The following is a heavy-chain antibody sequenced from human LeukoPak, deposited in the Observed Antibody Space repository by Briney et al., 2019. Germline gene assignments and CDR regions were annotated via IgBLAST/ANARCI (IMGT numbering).Heavy chain of an antibody. CDR2: INLGDSET. V-gene: IGHV5-51*07. D-gene: IGHD1-26*01. Sequence: GESLKISCEASGHSFTNHWIGWVHQMPGKGLEWMGIINLGDSETQYSPSFQGQVTISLDKSISTAYLQWRSLKVSDTAMYYCVRRPYSGSPNWFDPWGQGTLVTVSS. J-gene: IGHJ5*02. CDR3: VRRPYSGSPNWFDP. CDR1: GHSFTNHW.